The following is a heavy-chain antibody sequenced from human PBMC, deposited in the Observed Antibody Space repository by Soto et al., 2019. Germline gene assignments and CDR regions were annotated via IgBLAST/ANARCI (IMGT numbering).Heavy chain of an antibody. CDR2: TIPIFGTA. CDR1: GGTFSSYA. CDR3: ARTNSSGWYRTTYYSGMDV. V-gene: IGHV1-69*01. D-gene: IGHD6-19*01. J-gene: IGHJ6*02. Sequence: QVQLVQSGDEVKTPGSSVKVSCKASGGTFSSYAISWLRQAPGQGLEWMGGTIPIFGTANYAQKCQGRVTITADESTSTAYMELSSLRSEAMALSYCARTNSSGWYRTTYYSGMDVCGQGPTDMVSS.